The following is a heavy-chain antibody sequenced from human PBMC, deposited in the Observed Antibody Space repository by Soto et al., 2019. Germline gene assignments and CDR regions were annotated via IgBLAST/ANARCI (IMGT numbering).Heavy chain of an antibody. CDR1: VFTFSSYA. CDR3: AKGFGGPYDSSGYYYVVPAEYYYGMDV. Sequence: VGSLRLSCASSVFTFSSYAMSCVRQSPGKWLEWVSAISGSGGSTYYADSVKGRFTISRDNSKNTLYLQMNSLRAEDTAVYYCAKGFGGPYDSSGYYYVVPAEYYYGMDVGGQGTTVTV. V-gene: IGHV3-23*01. CDR2: ISGSGGST. J-gene: IGHJ6*02. D-gene: IGHD3-22*01.